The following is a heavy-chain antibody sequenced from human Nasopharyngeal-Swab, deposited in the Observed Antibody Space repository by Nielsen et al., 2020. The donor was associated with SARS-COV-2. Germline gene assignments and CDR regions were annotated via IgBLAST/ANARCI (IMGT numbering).Heavy chain of an antibody. V-gene: IGHV5-10-1*01. J-gene: IGHJ4*02. Sequence: GESLKISCKGSGYSFTSYWISWVRQMPGKGLEWMGRIDPSDSYTNYSPSFQGHVTISADKSISTAYLQWSSLKASDTAMYYCARQRGPGNSSSSWSDYWGQGTLVTVSS. CDR2: IDPSDSYT. CDR1: GYSFTSYW. D-gene: IGHD6-6*01. CDR3: ARQRGPGNSSSSWSDY.